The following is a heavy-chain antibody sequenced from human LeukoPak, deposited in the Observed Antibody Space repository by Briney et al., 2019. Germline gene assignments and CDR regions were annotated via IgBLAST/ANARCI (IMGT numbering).Heavy chain of an antibody. V-gene: IGHV1-18*01. CDR1: GYTFTSYG. CDR3: ARDHTNGVSYDAFDI. Sequence: GASVKVSCKASGYTFTSYGISWVRQAPGQGLEWMGWISAYNGNTNYAQKLQGRVTMTTDTSTSTAYMELRSLRSDDTAVYYWARDHTNGVSYDAFDIWGQGTMVTVSS. D-gene: IGHD2-8*01. CDR2: ISAYNGNT. J-gene: IGHJ3*02.